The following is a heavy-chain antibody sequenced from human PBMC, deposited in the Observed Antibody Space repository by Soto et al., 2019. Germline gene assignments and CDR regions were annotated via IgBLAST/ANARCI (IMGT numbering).Heavy chain of an antibody. J-gene: IGHJ5*02. Sequence: QLQLQESGSGLVKPSQTLSLTCAVSGGSISSGGYSWSWIRQPPGKGLEWIGYIYHSGSTYYNPSLKSRVTISVDRSKNQFSLKLSSVTAADTAVYYCAMTKRSNYNWFDPWGQGTLVTVSS. V-gene: IGHV4-30-2*01. CDR1: GGSISSGGYS. D-gene: IGHD4-4*01. CDR2: IYHSGST. CDR3: AMTKRSNYNWFDP.